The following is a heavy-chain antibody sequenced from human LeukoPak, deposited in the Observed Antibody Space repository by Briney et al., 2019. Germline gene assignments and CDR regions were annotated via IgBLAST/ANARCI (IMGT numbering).Heavy chain of an antibody. CDR1: GFTLSHHY. CDR3: ARDVVVVPAAIGWFDP. J-gene: IGHJ5*02. V-gene: IGHV3-7*01. D-gene: IGHD2-2*02. Sequence: GGSLRLSCAASGFTLSHHYMSWVRQAPGKGLEWVAKISHDGSDKYYVDSVMGRFTISRDNAKNSLSLQMDSLRAEDTAVYHCARDVVVVPAAIGWFDPWGQGTLVTVSS. CDR2: ISHDGSDK.